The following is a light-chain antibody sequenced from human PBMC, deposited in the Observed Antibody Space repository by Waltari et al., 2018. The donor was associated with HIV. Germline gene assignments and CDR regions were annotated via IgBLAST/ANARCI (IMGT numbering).Light chain of an antibody. V-gene: IGLV3-21*02. CDR2: NAS. J-gene: IGLJ1*01. CDR1: NIGSKR. CDR3: HVWDRSSDHHV. Sequence: SYVLTQPPSVSVAPGQTARLTCGGNNIGSKRVHWYQQKAGQAPVLVYNASDRPSGIPERFSGSNSGNTATLTISRVEAGDEADYYCHVWDRSSDHHVFGTGTKVTVL.